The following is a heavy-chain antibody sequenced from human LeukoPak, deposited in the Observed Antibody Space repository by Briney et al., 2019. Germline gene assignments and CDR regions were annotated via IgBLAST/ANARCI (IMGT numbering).Heavy chain of an antibody. J-gene: IGHJ4*02. CDR3: AKHCSSTNCYYIGH. V-gene: IGHV3-23*01. D-gene: IGHD2-2*01. Sequence: GGSLRLSCAASGFTFSSYAMNWVRQAPGKGLEWVSAISGSGDNTYYADSVKGRFTISRDNSKNTLYLQMNSLRAEDTAVYYCAKHCSSTNCYYIGHWGQGTLVTVSS. CDR2: ISGSGDNT. CDR1: GFTFSSYA.